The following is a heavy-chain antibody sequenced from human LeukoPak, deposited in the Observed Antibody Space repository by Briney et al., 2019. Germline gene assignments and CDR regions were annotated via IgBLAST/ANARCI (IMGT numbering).Heavy chain of an antibody. CDR3: AKRWLVGG. V-gene: IGHV3-23*01. CDR2: LNESGETT. CDR1: GFTFSSHA. J-gene: IGHJ4*02. Sequence: GGSLRLSCAASGFTFSSHAMNWVRQAPGKGLEWLSSLNESGETTDYADSVKGRFTISRDNPKNTLFLQMNNLRADDTAVYYCAKRWLVGGWGQGALVIVSS. D-gene: IGHD6-19*01.